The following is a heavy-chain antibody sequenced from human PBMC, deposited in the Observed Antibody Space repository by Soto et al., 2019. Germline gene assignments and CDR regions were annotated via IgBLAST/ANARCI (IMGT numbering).Heavy chain of an antibody. Sequence: DVELVESGGGLVQPGGSLRLSCTTSGFSFSIDWMHWVRQGPGMGLEWVSRINSDGSNIDYADSVKGRFTISRDNAQNTLFLQLNSLGAGDTAVYYCASSGHYLPFDYWGQGTVVTVSS. CDR2: INSDGSNI. CDR3: ASSGHYLPFDY. J-gene: IGHJ4*02. CDR1: GFSFSIDW. D-gene: IGHD3-22*01. V-gene: IGHV3-74*01.